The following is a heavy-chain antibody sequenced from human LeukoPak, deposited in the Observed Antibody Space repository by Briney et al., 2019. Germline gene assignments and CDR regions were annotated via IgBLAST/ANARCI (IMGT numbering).Heavy chain of an antibody. CDR3: ARAGGRNQQFDY. D-gene: IGHD1-26*01. V-gene: IGHV4-34*01. J-gene: IGHJ4*02. Sequence: SETLSLTCAVYGGSFSGYYWSWIRQPPGKGLEWIGEINHSGSTNYNPSLKSRVTISVDTSKNQFSLKLSSVTAADTAVYYCARAGGRNQQFDYWGQGTLVTVSS. CDR1: GGSFSGYY. CDR2: INHSGST.